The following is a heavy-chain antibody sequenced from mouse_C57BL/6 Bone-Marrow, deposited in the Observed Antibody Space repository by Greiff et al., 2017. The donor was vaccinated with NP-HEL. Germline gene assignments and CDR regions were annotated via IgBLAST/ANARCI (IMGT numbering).Heavy chain of an antibody. CDR3: ARVGRAWYFDV. Sequence: QVQLQQSGAELMKPGASVKLSCKATGYTFTGYWIEWVKQRPGHGLEWIGEILPGSGSTNYNEKFKGKATFTADTSSNTAYMQLSSLTTKNSAIDDCARVGRAWYFDVWGRGTTITVSA. D-gene: IGHD4-1*01. CDR1: GYTFTGYW. V-gene: IGHV1-9*01. J-gene: IGHJ1*03. CDR2: ILPGSGST.